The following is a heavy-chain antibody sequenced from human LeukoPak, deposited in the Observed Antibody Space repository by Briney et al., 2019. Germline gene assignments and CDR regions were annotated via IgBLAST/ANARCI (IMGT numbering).Heavy chain of an antibody. V-gene: IGHV3-48*04. D-gene: IGHD2-2*01. CDR2: ISQSSDRI. CDR3: ARDLLNDEGSSYFFDQ. J-gene: IGHJ4*02. Sequence: PGGSLRLSCAASGFTFSIYSMSSVRQAPGKGREWVSYISQSSDRIYHADSVKGRFTISRDNAKNSLYLQMDSLRVEHTAVYYCARDLLNDEGSSYFFDQWGQGTLVTVAS. CDR1: GFTFSIYS.